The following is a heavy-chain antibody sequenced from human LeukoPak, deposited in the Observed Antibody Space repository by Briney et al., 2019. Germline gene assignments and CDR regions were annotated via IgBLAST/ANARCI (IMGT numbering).Heavy chain of an antibody. Sequence: SGGSLRLSCAASGFTFSSYSMNWVRQAPGKGLEWVSYISSSSSTIYYADSVKGRFTISRDNAKNSLYLQMNSLRAEDTAVYYCARDLLPGIAAAGNPDYWGQGTLVTVSS. V-gene: IGHV3-48*01. CDR1: GFTFSSYS. CDR2: ISSSSSTI. J-gene: IGHJ4*02. CDR3: ARDLLPGIAAAGNPDY. D-gene: IGHD6-13*01.